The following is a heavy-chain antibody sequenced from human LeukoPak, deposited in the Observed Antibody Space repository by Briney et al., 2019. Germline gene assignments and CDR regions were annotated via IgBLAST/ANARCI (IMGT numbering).Heavy chain of an antibody. CDR1: GSSFTSYW. CDR3: ASATGSYSYFDY. D-gene: IGHD1-26*01. J-gene: IGHJ4*02. Sequence: GESLKISCKGSGSSFTSYWIGWVRQMPGKGLEWMGIIYPDDSDTKYSPSFQGQVTISADKSISTAFLQWSSLKASDTAMYYCASATGSYSYFDYWGQGTLVTVSS. V-gene: IGHV5-51*01. CDR2: IYPDDSDT.